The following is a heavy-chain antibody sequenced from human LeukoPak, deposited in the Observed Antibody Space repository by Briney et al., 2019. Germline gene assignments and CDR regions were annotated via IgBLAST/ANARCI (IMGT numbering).Heavy chain of an antibody. CDR3: ARTIFGVVNYYMDV. V-gene: IGHV4-34*01. CDR2: INHSGST. D-gene: IGHD3-3*01. J-gene: IGHJ6*03. CDR1: GGSFSGYY. Sequence: SETLSLTCAVYGGSFSGYYWSWIRQPPGKGLEWIGEINHSGSTNYNPSLKSRVTISVDTSKNQFSLKLSSVTAADTAVYYCARTIFGVVNYYMDVWGKGTTVTVSS.